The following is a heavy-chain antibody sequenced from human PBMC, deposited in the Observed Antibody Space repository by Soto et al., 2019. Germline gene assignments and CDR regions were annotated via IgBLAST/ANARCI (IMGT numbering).Heavy chain of an antibody. CDR3: ARVVGGSTGYYYHFDY. D-gene: IGHD3-22*01. Sequence: LCGGSISSGGYYWSWIRQHPGKGLGWIGYIYYSGSTYYNPSLTLKSRVTISVDTSKNQFSLKLSSVTAADTAVYYCARVVGGSTGYYYHFDYWGQGTLVTVS. J-gene: IGHJ4*02. V-gene: IGHV4-31*02. CDR2: IYYSGST. CDR1: GGSISSGGYY.